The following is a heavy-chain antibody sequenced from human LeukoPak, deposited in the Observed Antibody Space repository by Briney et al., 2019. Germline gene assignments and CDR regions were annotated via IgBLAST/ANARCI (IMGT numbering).Heavy chain of an antibody. CDR2: ISHDGFI. J-gene: IGHJ4*02. CDR3: ARDWVYKIDY. CDR1: GFTFSSYV. V-gene: IGHV3-74*01. Sequence: GGSLRLSCETAGFTFSSYVMHWVRRTPGEGLVWVSRISHDGFISYADSVKGRFTISRDNAKNTLILQMNSLRAEDTAVYYCARDWVYKIDYWGRGTLVTVSS. D-gene: IGHD5-24*01.